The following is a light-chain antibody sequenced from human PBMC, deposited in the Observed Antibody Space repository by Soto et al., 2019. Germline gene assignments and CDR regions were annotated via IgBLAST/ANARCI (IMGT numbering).Light chain of an antibody. CDR2: AAS. Sequence: DIRMTQSPSSLSASVGDRVTITCRASQSISSYLNWYQQKPGQAPKLLIYAASSLQRGVPSRFSGSGSGTDFTLTISSLQPEDFATYYCQQSYSTPRTFGQGTKLEIK. CDR3: QQSYSTPRT. V-gene: IGKV1-39*01. J-gene: IGKJ2*01. CDR1: QSISSY.